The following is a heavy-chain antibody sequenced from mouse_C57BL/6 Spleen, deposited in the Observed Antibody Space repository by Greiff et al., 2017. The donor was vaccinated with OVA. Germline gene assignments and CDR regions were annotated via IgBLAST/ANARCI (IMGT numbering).Heavy chain of an antibody. CDR3: ARSVANWDYAMDY. V-gene: IGHV7-3*01. CDR2: IRNKANGYTT. Sequence: EVQVVESGGGLVQPGGSLSLSCAASGFTFTDYYMSWVRQPPGKALEWLGFIRNKANGYTTEYSASVKGRFTISRDNSQSILYLQMNALRAEDSATYYCARSVANWDYAMDYWGQGTSVTVSS. D-gene: IGHD4-1*01. J-gene: IGHJ4*01. CDR1: GFTFTDYY.